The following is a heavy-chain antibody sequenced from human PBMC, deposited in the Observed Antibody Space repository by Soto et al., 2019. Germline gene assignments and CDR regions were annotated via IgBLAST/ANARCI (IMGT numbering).Heavy chain of an antibody. CDR3: ARLYLSGQRYSSAWASNWFDP. CDR1: GDSVSTNSAT. V-gene: IGHV6-1*01. J-gene: IGHJ5*02. D-gene: IGHD6-25*01. CDR2: TYYRSKWYS. Sequence: SQTLSLTCDISGDSVSTNSATWNWIRQSPSRGLEWLGRTYYRSKWYSDYAVSVKSRITISPDTSKNQFSLKLSSVTAADTAVYYCARLYLSGQRYSSAWASNWFDPWGQGTLVTVSS.